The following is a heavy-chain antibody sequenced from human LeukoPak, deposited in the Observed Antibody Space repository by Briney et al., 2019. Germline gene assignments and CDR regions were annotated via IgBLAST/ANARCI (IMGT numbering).Heavy chain of an antibody. CDR2: IYTSGST. J-gene: IGHJ4*02. Sequence: SETLSLTCTVSGGSISSYYWSWIRQPAGKGLEWIGRIYTSGSTNYNPSLKSRVTMSVDTSKNQFSLKLSSVTAADTAVYYCASEVIYPKSTKKAAAPKGNFDYWGQGTLVTVSS. CDR3: ASEVIYPKSTKKAAAPKGNFDY. CDR1: GGSISSYY. D-gene: IGHD6-13*01. V-gene: IGHV4-4*07.